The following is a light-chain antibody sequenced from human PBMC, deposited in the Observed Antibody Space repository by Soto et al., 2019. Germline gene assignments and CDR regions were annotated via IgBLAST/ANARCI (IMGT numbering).Light chain of an antibody. CDR1: QNVSTY. CDR3: QQRTNWLT. V-gene: IGKV3-11*01. J-gene: IGKJ3*01. CDR2: DAS. Sequence: EIVLTQSPATLSLSPGERATLSCRASQNVSTYLAWYRQKPGQAPRLLIYDASNRATGIPARFSGSGSGTDFTLTISSLEPEDFAVYYCQQRTNWLTFGPGTKVDIK.